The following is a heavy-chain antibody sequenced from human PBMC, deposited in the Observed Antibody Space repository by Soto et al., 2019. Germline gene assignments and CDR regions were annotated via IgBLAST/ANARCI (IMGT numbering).Heavy chain of an antibody. CDR3: ARDPWYYYGMDV. J-gene: IGHJ6*02. V-gene: IGHV1-2*04. Sequence: GASVKVSCNASGYTFTGYYMHWVRQAPGQGLEWMGWINPNSGGTNYAQKFQGWVTMTRDTSISTAYMELSRLRSDDTSVYYCARDPWYYYGMDVWGQGTTVTVSS. CDR2: INPNSGGT. CDR1: GYTFTGYY.